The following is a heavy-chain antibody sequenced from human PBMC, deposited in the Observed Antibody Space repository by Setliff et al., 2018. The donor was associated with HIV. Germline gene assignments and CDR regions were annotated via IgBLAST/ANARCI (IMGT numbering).Heavy chain of an antibody. CDR1: AGSITGYF. V-gene: IGHV4-59*01. CDR3: ARGRSMPTLTT. Sequence: KPSETLSLTCSVSAGSITGYFWTWIRQPPGKGLEWIGNIYQNGRTNYNASLTSRVTISVDTPKKQFSLRLTSVTAADTAVYYCARGRSMPTLTTWGQGALVTVSS. D-gene: IGHD3-22*01. J-gene: IGHJ4*02. CDR2: IYQNGRT.